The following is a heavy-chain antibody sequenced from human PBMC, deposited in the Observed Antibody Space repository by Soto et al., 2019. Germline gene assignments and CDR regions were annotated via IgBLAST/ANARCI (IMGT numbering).Heavy chain of an antibody. Sequence: PGGSLRLSCAASGFTFSSYIMNWVRQAPGKGLEWVSSISSSSSYIYYADSVKGRFTISRDNAKNSLYLQMNSLRAEDTAVYYCARAGDDIVATSWDYWGQGTMVTV. CDR3: ARAGDDIVATSWDY. V-gene: IGHV3-21*01. J-gene: IGHJ4*02. CDR1: GFTFSSYI. CDR2: ISSSSSYI. D-gene: IGHD5-12*01.